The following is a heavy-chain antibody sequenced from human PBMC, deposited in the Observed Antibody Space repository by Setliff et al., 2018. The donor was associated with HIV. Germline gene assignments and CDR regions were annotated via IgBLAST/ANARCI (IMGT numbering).Heavy chain of an antibody. J-gene: IGHJ4*02. CDR1: GFTFSNYV. V-gene: IGHV3-23*01. CDR3: AWGTQRPIDS. CDR2: ISGRGSST. D-gene: IGHD3-16*01. Sequence: PGGSLRLSCAASGFTFSNYVMSWVRQAPGKGLEWVSGISGRGSSTYYADSVKGRFTISRDNSKNTLFLQMNSLTSEDTAMYFCAWGTQRPIDSWGQGTLVTVSS.